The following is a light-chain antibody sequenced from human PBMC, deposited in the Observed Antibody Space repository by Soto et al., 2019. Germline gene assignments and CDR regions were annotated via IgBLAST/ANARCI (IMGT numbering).Light chain of an antibody. CDR2: GAS. J-gene: IGKJ1*01. CDR1: QSLSSNY. Sequence: EIVLTQSPGTLSLSPGDRATLSCRASQSLSSNYLAWYQQKRGQAPRLLIYGASNRATDIPDRFSGSGSGTEFALTITRLEPADFAVYFCQQYDTFPRTFVQGTKVEIQ. V-gene: IGKV3-20*01. CDR3: QQYDTFPRT.